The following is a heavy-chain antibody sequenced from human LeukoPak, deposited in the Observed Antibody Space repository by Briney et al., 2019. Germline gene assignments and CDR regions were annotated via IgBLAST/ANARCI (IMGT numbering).Heavy chain of an antibody. V-gene: IGHV4-34*01. CDR1: GGSFSGYC. Sequence: SETLSLTCAVYGGSFSGYCWSWIRQPPGKGLEWIGEINHSGSTNYNPSLKSRVTISVDTSKSQFSLKLSSVTAADTAVYYCATGRNCSSTSCYWYYYGMDVWGQGTTVTVSS. D-gene: IGHD2-2*01. CDR3: ATGRNCSSTSCYWYYYGMDV. CDR2: INHSGST. J-gene: IGHJ6*02.